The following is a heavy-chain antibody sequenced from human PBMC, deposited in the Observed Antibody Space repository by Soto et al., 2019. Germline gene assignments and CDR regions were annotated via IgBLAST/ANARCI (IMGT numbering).Heavy chain of an antibody. CDR2: IWYDGSNK. Sequence: PGGSLRLSCAASGFTFSSYGMHWVRQAPGKGLEWVAVIWYDGSNKYYADSVKGRFTISRDNSKNTLYLQMNSLRAEDTAVYYCARDPSYDSSGYQLPTDVWGQGTTVTVSS. D-gene: IGHD3-22*01. J-gene: IGHJ6*02. CDR3: ARDPSYDSSGYQLPTDV. CDR1: GFTFSSYG. V-gene: IGHV3-33*01.